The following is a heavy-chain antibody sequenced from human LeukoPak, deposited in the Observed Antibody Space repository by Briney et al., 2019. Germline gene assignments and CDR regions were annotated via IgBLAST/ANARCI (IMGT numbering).Heavy chain of an antibody. CDR3: ARGPPRLRYFDWSRGYFDY. Sequence: PSETLSLTCTVSGGSISSGGYYWSWIRQHPGKGLEWIGYIYYSGSTYYNPSLKSRVTISVDTSKNQFSLKLSSVTAADTAVYYCARGPPRLRYFDWSRGYFDYWGQGTLVTVSS. D-gene: IGHD3-9*01. CDR1: GGSISSGGYY. CDR2: IYYSGST. V-gene: IGHV4-31*03. J-gene: IGHJ4*02.